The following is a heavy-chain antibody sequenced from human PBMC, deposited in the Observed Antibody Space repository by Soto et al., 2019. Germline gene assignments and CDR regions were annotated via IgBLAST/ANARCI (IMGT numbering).Heavy chain of an antibody. CDR2: IYYSGST. CDR3: AGCSGGSSPPGWFDP. V-gene: IGHV4-31*03. CDR1: GGSISSGGYY. J-gene: IGHJ5*02. Sequence: QVQLQESGPGLVKPSQTLSLTCTVSGGSISSGGYYWGWIRQHPGKGLEWIGYIYYSGSTYYNPSHMSRGTIAVDTYKNQFSLNLRSVTAADTPVYYCAGCSGGSSPPGWFDPWGQGTRVTVSS. D-gene: IGHD2-15*01.